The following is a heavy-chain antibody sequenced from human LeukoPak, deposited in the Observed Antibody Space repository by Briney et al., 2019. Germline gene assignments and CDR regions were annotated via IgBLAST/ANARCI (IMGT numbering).Heavy chain of an antibody. CDR3: ARYRGLWFGESNRYYYHYIDV. J-gene: IGHJ6*03. Sequence: SETLSLTCTVSGGSISTYYWSWMQQPPGKRLEWIGHIYYDGITNYNPSLKSRVTISVDASKNQFSLKLSSVTAADTAVYYCARYRGLWFGESNRYYYHYIDVWGKGTTVTVSS. CDR2: IYYDGIT. CDR1: GGSISTYY. D-gene: IGHD3-10*01. V-gene: IGHV4-59*01.